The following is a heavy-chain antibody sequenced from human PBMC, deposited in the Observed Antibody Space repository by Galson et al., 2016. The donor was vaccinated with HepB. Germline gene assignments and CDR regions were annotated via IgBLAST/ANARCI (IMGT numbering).Heavy chain of an antibody. V-gene: IGHV3-43*01. CDR3: TKGGRNHPTAYGSGYSSPQFDY. D-gene: IGHD3-10*01. Sequence: SLRLSCAASGFTFDDYNMHWVRQAPGKGLEWVSLITWDGGSTYYADSVKGRFTISRDDRKTSLYLQMNRLRTEDTALYYCTKGGRNHPTAYGSGYSSPQFDYWGQGTLVTVSS. CDR2: ITWDGGST. CDR1: GFTFDDYN. J-gene: IGHJ4*02.